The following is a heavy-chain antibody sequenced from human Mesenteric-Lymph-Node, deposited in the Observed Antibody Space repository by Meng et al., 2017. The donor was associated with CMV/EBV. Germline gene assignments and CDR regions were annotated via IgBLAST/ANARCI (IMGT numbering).Heavy chain of an antibody. CDR3: ATSPGYPREFGY. CDR1: GGSVSSDSYY. CDR2: IHYSGST. D-gene: IGHD3-10*01. V-gene: IGHV4-61*01. J-gene: IGHJ4*02. Sequence: CTVSGGSVSSDSYYWSWIRQPPGKGLESIGFIHYSGSTNYTPSLMSRVTISVDTSKNQFSLKLSSVTAADTAVYYCATSPGYPREFGYWGQGTLVTVSS.